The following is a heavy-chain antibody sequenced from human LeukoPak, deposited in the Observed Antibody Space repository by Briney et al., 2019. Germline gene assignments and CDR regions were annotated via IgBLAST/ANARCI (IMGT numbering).Heavy chain of an antibody. Sequence: SETLSLTCTVSGGSISSYYWSWIRQPPGKGLEWIGYIYYSGYTNYNPSLKSRVTISVDTSKNQFSLKLSSVTAADTAVYYCTTSGYYDTSAYADWGQGTLVTVSS. CDR2: IYYSGYT. J-gene: IGHJ4*02. CDR1: GGSISSYY. CDR3: TTSGYYDTSAYAD. D-gene: IGHD3-22*01. V-gene: IGHV4-59*13.